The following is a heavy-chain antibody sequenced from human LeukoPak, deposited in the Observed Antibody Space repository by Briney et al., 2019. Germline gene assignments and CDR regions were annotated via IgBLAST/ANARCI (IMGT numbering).Heavy chain of an antibody. CDR1: GGSISSGNYY. V-gene: IGHV4-61*02. D-gene: IGHD5-18*01. CDR3: MKDEGYGPRDY. J-gene: IGHJ4*02. Sequence: SQTLSLTCTVSGGSISSGNYYWSWIRQPAGKGLEWIGRIYTSGSTNYNPSLKSRVTISVDTSKNQFSLKLSSVTAADTAVYYCMKDEGYGPRDYWGQGTLVTVSS. CDR2: IYTSGST.